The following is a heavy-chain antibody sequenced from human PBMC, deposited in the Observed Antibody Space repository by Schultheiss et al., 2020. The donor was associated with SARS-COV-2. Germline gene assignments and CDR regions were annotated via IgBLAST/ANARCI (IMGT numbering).Heavy chain of an antibody. CDR3: ARDWDYGDY. Sequence: GGSLRLSCAASGFTFSRHGMHWVRQAPGKGLEWVTLISNDGSETYYADSVKGRFTISRDNAKNSLYLQMNSLRAEDTAVYYCARDWDYGDYWGQGTLVTVSS. CDR1: GFTFSRHG. D-gene: IGHD7-27*01. V-gene: IGHV3-30*03. CDR2: ISNDGSET. J-gene: IGHJ4*02.